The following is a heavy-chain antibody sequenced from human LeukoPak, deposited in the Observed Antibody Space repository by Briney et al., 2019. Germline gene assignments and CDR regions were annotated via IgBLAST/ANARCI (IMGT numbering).Heavy chain of an antibody. Sequence: KPSETLSLTCTVSGGSISSYYWSWIRQPPGKGLEWIGYIYYSGSTNYNPSLKSRVTISVDTPKNQFSLKLSSVSAADTAVYYCARSSGYYPISDYWGQGTLVTVSS. J-gene: IGHJ4*02. D-gene: IGHD3-22*01. V-gene: IGHV4-59*01. CDR3: ARSSGYYPISDY. CDR1: GGSISSYY. CDR2: IYYSGST.